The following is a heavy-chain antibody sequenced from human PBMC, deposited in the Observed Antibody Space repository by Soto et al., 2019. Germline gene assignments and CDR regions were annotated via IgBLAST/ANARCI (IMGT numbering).Heavy chain of an antibody. J-gene: IGHJ3*02. CDR1: GGSISSGGYY. V-gene: IGHV4-31*03. Sequence: SGTLSLTCTVSGGSISSGGYYWSWHRQHPGKGLEWIGYIYYSGSTYYNPSLKSRITISVDTSKNQFSLKLSALTAADTAVYYCAQYRSGRAFDIGGKGRMVTVSS. D-gene: IGHD6-19*01. CDR3: AQYRSGRAFDI. CDR2: IYYSGST.